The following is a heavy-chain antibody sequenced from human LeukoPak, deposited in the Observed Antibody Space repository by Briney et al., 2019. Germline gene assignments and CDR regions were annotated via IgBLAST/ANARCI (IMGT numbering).Heavy chain of an antibody. J-gene: IGHJ4*02. CDR2: ISGSGGST. CDR3: AKPLTIFGALAGFDY. D-gene: IGHD3-3*01. CDR1: GFTFSSYA. V-gene: IGHV3-23*01. Sequence: PGGSLRLSCAASGFTFSSYAMSWVRQAPGKGLEWVSAISGSGGSTYYADSVKGRFTISRDNSKNTLYLQMNSLRAEDTAVYYCAKPLTIFGALAGFDYWGQGTLVTVSS.